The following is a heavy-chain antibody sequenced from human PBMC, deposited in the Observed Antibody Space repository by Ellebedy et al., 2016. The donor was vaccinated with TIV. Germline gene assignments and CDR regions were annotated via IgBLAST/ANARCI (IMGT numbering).Heavy chain of an antibody. V-gene: IGHV1-69*04. CDR2: IIPILGIA. J-gene: IGHJ4*02. D-gene: IGHD1-1*01. CDR1: GGTFSSYA. CDR3: ARGGGLERRIDY. Sequence: AASVKVSCKASGGTFSSYAISWVRQAPGQGLEWMGRIIPILGIANYAQKFQGRVTITADKSTSTAYMELSSLRSEDTAVYYCARGGGLERRIDYWGQGTLVTVSS.